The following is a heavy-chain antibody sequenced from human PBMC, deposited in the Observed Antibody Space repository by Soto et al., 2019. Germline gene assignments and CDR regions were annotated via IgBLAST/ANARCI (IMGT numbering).Heavy chain of an antibody. CDR1: GDSISRSEYY. J-gene: IGHJ4*02. V-gene: IGHV4-30-4*01. D-gene: IGHD6-13*01. CDR2: IYHSGST. CDR3: ARKGVYNAAAGIDY. Sequence: SETLSLTCTVSGDSISRSEYYWSWIRQPPGKGLEWIGYIYHSGSTYYNPSLKSRVTISVDTSKNQFSLKLSSVTAADTAVYYCARKGVYNAAAGIDYWGQGTLVT.